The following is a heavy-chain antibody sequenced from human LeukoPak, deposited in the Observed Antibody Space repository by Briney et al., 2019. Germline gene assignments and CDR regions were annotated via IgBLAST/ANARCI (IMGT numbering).Heavy chain of an antibody. CDR3: ARTTEGYCSGGSCYYYYYYMDV. Sequence: SETLSLTCAVYGGSFSGYYWSWIRQPPGKGLEWIGYIYYSGSTNYKPSLKSRVTISVETSKNQFSLKLRSVTPADTAVYYCARTTEGYCSGGSCYYYYYYMDVWGKGTTVTVSS. J-gene: IGHJ6*03. V-gene: IGHV4-59*01. CDR2: IYYSGST. CDR1: GGSFSGYY. D-gene: IGHD2-15*01.